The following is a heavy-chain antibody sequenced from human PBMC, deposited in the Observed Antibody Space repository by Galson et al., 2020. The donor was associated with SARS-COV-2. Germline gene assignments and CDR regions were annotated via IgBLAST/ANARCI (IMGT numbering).Heavy chain of an antibody. CDR3: ARWGLGYCSSTSCHPGVFDP. J-gene: IGHJ5*02. Sequence: GESLKISCAASGFTFSSYWMHWVRQAPGKGLVWVSRINSDGSSTSYADSVKGRFTISRDNAKNTLYLQMNSLRAEDTAVYYCARWGLGYCSSTSCHPGVFDPWGQGTLVTVSS. CDR2: INSDGSST. D-gene: IGHD2-2*01. V-gene: IGHV3-74*01. CDR1: GFTFSSYW.